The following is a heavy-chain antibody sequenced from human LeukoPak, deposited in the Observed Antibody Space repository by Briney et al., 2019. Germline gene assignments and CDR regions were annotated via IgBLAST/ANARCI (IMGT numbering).Heavy chain of an antibody. D-gene: IGHD3-3*01. CDR2: LSSYNGNT. CDR3: ARAPRVTILGVVTRYYSYMDV. V-gene: IGHV1-18*01. Sequence: ASVKVSCKASGYTFTSYGISWVRQAPGQGLEWMGWLSSYNGNTNYVQKFQGRVTMTTDTSTSTAYMDLRSLRSDDTAVYYCARAPRVTILGVVTRYYSYMDVWGKGTTVTVSS. J-gene: IGHJ6*03. CDR1: GYTFTSYG.